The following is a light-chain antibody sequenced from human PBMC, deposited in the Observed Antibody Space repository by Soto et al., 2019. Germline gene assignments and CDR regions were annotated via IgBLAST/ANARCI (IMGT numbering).Light chain of an antibody. Sequence: EIVLTQSPATLSVSPGERVTLPCRASQSVDFFLAWYQQKPGQPPRLLMYDASNRATGIPARFSGSGSGTDFTLTISSLEPEDFAIYYCQQRNTWPITFGQGTRLEIK. CDR2: DAS. J-gene: IGKJ5*01. CDR3: QQRNTWPIT. V-gene: IGKV3-11*01. CDR1: QSVDFF.